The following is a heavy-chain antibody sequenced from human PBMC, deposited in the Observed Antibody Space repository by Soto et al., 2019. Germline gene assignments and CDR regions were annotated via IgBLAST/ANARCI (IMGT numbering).Heavy chain of an antibody. Sequence: SETLSLTCTVSGGSFKSGSYSWSWIRQPPGKGLEWIGYVYHTGRTSYNPSLKSRVSISMDTSKNQFSLNLDSVTAADTAVYFCARDFAYFDSRGQGTLVTVSS. V-gene: IGHV4-61*01. CDR2: VYHTGRT. D-gene: IGHD3-3*01. CDR1: GGSFKSGSYS. J-gene: IGHJ4*02. CDR3: ARDFAYFDS.